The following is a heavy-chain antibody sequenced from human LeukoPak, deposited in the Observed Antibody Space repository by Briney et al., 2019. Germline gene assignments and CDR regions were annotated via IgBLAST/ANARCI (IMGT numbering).Heavy chain of an antibody. J-gene: IGHJ4*02. D-gene: IGHD3-22*01. CDR1: GFTFSSYS. CDR2: ISSSSSYI. V-gene: IGHV3-21*01. CDR3: ARDRDMYYYDSSGYYY. Sequence: GGSLRLSCAASGFTFSSYSMNWVRQAPGKGLEWVSSISSSSSYIYYADSVKGRFTISRDNAKNSLYLQMNSLRAEDTAVYYCARDRDMYYYDSSGYYYWGQGTLVTVSS.